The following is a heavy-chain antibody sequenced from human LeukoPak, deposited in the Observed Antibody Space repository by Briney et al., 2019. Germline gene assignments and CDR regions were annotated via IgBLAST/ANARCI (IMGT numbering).Heavy chain of an antibody. CDR1: GFTFSSYG. D-gene: IGHD3-10*01. J-gene: IGHJ4*02. CDR2: IWYDGSNK. CDR3: ARDLGHYFGSGSYYHY. Sequence: PGGSLRLSCAASGFTFSSYGMHWVRQAPGKGLEWVAVIWYDGSNKYYADSVKGRFTISRDSSKNTLYLQMNSLRAEDTAVYYCARDLGHYFGSGSYYHYWGQGTLVTVSS. V-gene: IGHV3-33*01.